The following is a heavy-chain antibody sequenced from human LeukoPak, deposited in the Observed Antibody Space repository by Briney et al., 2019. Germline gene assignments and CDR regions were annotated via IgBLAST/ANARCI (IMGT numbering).Heavy chain of an antibody. V-gene: IGHV3-49*03. J-gene: IGHJ4*02. CDR3: TRAKLQLAAADYFDY. CDR2: IRSKAYGGTT. CDR1: GSTFGDYA. Sequence: GRSLRLSCTASGSTFGDYAMSWFRQAPGRGLEWVGFIRSKAYGGTTEYAASVKGRFTISRDDSKSIAYLQMNSLKTEDTAVYYCTRAKLQLAAADYFDYWGQGTLVTVSS. D-gene: IGHD6-13*01.